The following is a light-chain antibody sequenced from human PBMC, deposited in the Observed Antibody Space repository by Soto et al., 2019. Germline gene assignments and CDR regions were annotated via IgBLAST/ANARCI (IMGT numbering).Light chain of an antibody. V-gene: IGKV3-15*01. CDR3: QQYRSWPRT. Sequence: EIVLTHSPATLSVSPGETVILSLRASQSVDISLAWYQQKPGQAPRILIYGASTRATDMPGTFSGRGSGTEFTLTITSLRPEDFGVYYCQQYRSWPRTFGQGTKVDIK. CDR2: GAS. J-gene: IGKJ1*01. CDR1: QSVDIS.